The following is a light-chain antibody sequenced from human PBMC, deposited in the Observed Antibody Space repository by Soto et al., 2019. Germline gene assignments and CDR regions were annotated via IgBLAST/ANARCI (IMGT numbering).Light chain of an antibody. CDR1: QSVSSN. J-gene: IGKJ1*01. Sequence: EIVLTQSPGTLSLSPGERATLSCRASQSVSSNLAWYQQKPGQAPRLLIHGASIRVTGIPARFSGSGSGTEFTLTLSSLQAEDFAVYYCQQYNEWPRTFGQGTKVDI. CDR3: QQYNEWPRT. V-gene: IGKV3-15*01. CDR2: GAS.